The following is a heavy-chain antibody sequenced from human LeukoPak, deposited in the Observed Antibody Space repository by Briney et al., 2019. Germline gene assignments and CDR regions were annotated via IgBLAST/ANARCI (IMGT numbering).Heavy chain of an antibody. CDR1: GGTFSSYA. D-gene: IGHD4-23*01. CDR3: ARGYHGGNLNRGIYFDY. CDR2: IIPIFGTA. J-gene: IGHJ4*02. V-gene: IGHV1-69*05. Sequence: VASVKVSCKASGGTFSSYAISWVRQAPGQGLEWMGGIIPIFGTANYAQKFQGRVTITTDESTSTAYMELSSLRSEDTAVYYCARGYHGGNLNRGIYFDYWGQGTLVTVSS.